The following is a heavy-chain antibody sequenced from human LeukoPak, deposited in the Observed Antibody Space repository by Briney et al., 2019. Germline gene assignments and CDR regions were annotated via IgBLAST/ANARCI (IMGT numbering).Heavy chain of an antibody. D-gene: IGHD2-2*01. J-gene: IGHJ3*02. CDR2: IYYSGST. CDR3: ARGYSDIVVVPAAADAFDI. Sequence: PSETLSLTCSVSGGSISSSNYYWGWIRQPPGKGLEWIGSIYYSGSTYYNPSLQSRVTMSVDTSKNQFSLKLSSVTAADTAVYYCARGYSDIVVVPAAADAFDIWGQGTMVTVSS. V-gene: IGHV4-39*07. CDR1: GGSISSSNYY.